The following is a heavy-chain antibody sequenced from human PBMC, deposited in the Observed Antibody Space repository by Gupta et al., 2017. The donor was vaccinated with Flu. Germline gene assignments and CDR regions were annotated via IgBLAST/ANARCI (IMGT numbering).Heavy chain of an antibody. CDR1: GFPFSSYG. Sequence: EVQLLESAGGLVQPGGSLRLSCAASGFPFSSYGLSWSRQAPGPGLEGVSANRAGAAGAYFADSVKGRITISRDNSKNSLLLQMNSLRAKDTAVYDCAKTFGDVVVPAAMALDYWGQGTLVTVSS. CDR3: AKTFGDVVVPAAMALDY. D-gene: IGHD2-2*01. V-gene: IGHV3-23*01. J-gene: IGHJ4*02. CDR2: NRAGAAGA.